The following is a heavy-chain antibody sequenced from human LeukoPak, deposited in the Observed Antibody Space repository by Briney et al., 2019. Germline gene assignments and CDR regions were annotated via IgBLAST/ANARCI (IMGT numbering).Heavy chain of an antibody. V-gene: IGHV3-21*01. CDR3: ARGSGSYYRVY. CDR2: ISSSSSYI. CDR1: GFTFSSYS. D-gene: IGHD3-10*01. Sequence: GGSLRLSCAASGFTFSSYSMNWVRQAPGKELEWVSSISSSSSYIYYADSVKGRFTISRDNAKNSLYLQMNSLRAEDTAVYYCARGSGSYYRVYWGQGTLVTVSS. J-gene: IGHJ4*02.